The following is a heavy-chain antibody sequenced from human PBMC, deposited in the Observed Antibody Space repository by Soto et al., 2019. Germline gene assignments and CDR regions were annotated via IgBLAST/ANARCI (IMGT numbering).Heavy chain of an antibody. CDR3: ARDYQDYYDSSGPSHGMDV. J-gene: IGHJ6*02. Sequence: GGSLRLSCAASGFTFSSYAMHWVRQAPGKGLEWVAVISYDGSNKYYADSVKGRFTISRDNSKNTLYLQMNSLRAEDTAVYYCARDYQDYYDSSGPSHGMDVWGQGTTVTVSS. V-gene: IGHV3-30-3*01. D-gene: IGHD3-22*01. CDR2: ISYDGSNK. CDR1: GFTFSSYA.